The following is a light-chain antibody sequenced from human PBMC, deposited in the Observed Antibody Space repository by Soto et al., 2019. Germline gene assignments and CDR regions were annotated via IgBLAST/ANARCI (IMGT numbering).Light chain of an antibody. CDR3: QQYGRSPRT. Sequence: DIVLTQSPGTMSLSPGERTNLSCRASESVNSNYLAWYQQKPGQAPRLLIYGASTRATGIPDRFSGSGSGTDFILTISRLEPDDFAVYYCQQYGRSPRTFGQGTKVDIK. J-gene: IGKJ1*01. CDR2: GAS. V-gene: IGKV3-20*01. CDR1: ESVNSNY.